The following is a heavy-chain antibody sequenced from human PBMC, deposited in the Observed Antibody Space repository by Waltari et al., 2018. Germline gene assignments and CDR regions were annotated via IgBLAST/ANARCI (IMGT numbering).Heavy chain of an antibody. J-gene: IGHJ4*02. CDR3: TMWDYGDYSAFQY. CDR1: GYTFTADR. D-gene: IGHD4-17*01. CDR2: INTGNDKT. V-gene: IGHV1-3*04. Sequence: QVQFVQSGAEVKKPVASVKVSCKASGYTFTADRIHWVRQAPGQRLEWLGWINTGNDKTKYSQKFQGRVTMTKDTSANTAYMELSSLRSEDTAVYYCTMWDYGDYSAFQYWGQGTLITVSS.